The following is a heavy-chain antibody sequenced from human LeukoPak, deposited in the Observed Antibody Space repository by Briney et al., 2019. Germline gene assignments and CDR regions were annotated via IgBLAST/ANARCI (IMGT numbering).Heavy chain of an antibody. CDR1: GGTFSSYA. CDR3: ARAAWYYDSSGYSFSGPLDY. Sequence: SVKVSCKASGGTFSSYAISWVRQAPGQGLEWMGGIIPIFGTANYAQKFQGRVTITADESTSTAYMELSSLRSEDTAVYYCARAAWYYDSSGYSFSGPLDYWGQGTLVTVSS. J-gene: IGHJ4*02. CDR2: IIPIFGTA. V-gene: IGHV1-69*01. D-gene: IGHD3-22*01.